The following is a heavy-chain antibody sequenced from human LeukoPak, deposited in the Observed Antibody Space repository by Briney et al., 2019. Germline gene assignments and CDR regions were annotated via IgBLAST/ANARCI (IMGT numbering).Heavy chain of an antibody. J-gene: IGHJ3*02. Sequence: HPGGSLRLSCAASGFTFSSYAMNWVRQAPGKGLEWVSAITGSGGRTYYADSVKGRFTISRDNSKNTLYLQMNSLRAEDTAVYYCAKGIELLLWFGGSDAFDIWGQGTMVTVSS. V-gene: IGHV3-23*01. CDR2: ITGSGGRT. CDR3: AKGIELLLWFGGSDAFDI. CDR1: GFTFSSYA. D-gene: IGHD3-10*01.